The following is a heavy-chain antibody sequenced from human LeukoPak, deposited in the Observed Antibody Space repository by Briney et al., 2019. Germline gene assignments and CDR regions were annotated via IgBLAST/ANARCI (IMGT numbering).Heavy chain of an antibody. CDR2: IIPIFGTA. J-gene: IGHJ4*02. CDR3: ARDSAPYYYDSGGALDY. V-gene: IGHV1-69*05. CDR1: GGTFSSYA. D-gene: IGHD3-22*01. Sequence: SVKVSCKASGGTFSSYAISRVRQAPGQGLEWMGRIIPIFGTANYAQKFQGRVTITTDESTSTAYMELSSLRSEDTAVYYCARDSAPYYYDSGGALDYWGQGTLVTVSS.